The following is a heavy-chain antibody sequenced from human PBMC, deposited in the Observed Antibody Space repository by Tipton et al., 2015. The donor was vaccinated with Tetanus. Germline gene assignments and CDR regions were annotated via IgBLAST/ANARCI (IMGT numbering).Heavy chain of an antibody. Sequence: TLSLTCAVYGGSFSGYYWSWIRQPPGKGLEWIGEINHSGSTNYNPSLKSRVTISVDTSKNQFSLKLSSVTAADTAVYYCARVGATTIVGFDYWGQGTLVTVSS. CDR3: ARVGATTIVGFDY. D-gene: IGHD1-26*01. V-gene: IGHV4-34*01. J-gene: IGHJ4*02. CDR1: GGSFSGYY. CDR2: INHSGST.